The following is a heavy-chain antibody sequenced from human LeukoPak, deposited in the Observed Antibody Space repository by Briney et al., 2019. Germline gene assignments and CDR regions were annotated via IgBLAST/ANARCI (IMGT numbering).Heavy chain of an antibody. D-gene: IGHD5/OR15-5a*01. Sequence: GRSLRLSCAASGFTFDDYAMHWVRQAPGKGLVLVSRIAPEGTTSYADFVKGRFTISRDNTKNTVYLQMNSLRAEDTAVYYCATVSDDPWGQGTLVTVSS. CDR2: IAPEGTT. CDR3: ATVSDDP. V-gene: IGHV3-74*01. J-gene: IGHJ5*02. CDR1: GFTFDDYA.